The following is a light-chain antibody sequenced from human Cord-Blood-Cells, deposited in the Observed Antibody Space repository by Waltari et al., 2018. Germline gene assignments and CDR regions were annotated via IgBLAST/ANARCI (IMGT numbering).Light chain of an antibody. CDR2: EDS. V-gene: IGLV3-22*01. CDR1: DPGEYY. CDR3: LSGDEDNPV. J-gene: IGLJ3*02. Sequence: SYALTQLPSVAVSPGQTPRITCSGDDPGEYYADWYQQKPGQAPELGIYEDSERYPVIPERFSGSTSGNTTTLTISRVLTEDEADYYCLSGDEDNPVFGGGTKLTVL.